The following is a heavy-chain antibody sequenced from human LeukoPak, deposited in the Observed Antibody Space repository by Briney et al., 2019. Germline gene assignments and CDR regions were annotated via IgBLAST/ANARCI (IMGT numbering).Heavy chain of an antibody. J-gene: IGHJ6*02. CDR2: INTNTGNP. D-gene: IGHD3-3*01. CDR3: ARTYYDFWSGYYIDYYGMDV. Sequence: ASVKVSCKASGYTFTSYAMNWVRQAPGQGLEWVGWINTNTGNPTYAQGFTGRFVFSLDTSVSTAYLQISSLKAEDTAVYYCARTYYDFWSGYYIDYYGMDVWGQGTTVTVSS. V-gene: IGHV7-4-1*02. CDR1: GYTFTSYA.